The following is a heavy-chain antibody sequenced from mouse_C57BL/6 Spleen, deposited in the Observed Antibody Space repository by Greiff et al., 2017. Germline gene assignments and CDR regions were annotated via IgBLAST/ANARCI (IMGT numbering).Heavy chain of an antibody. V-gene: IGHV1-81*01. CDR2: IYPRSGNT. D-gene: IGHD1-1*01. CDR3: AREGLITTVVERHYYAMDY. J-gene: IGHJ4*01. CDR1: GYTFTSYG. Sequence: QLQQSGAELARPGASVKLSCKASGYTFTSYGISWVKQRTGQGLEWIGEIYPRSGNTYYNEKFKGKATLTADNSSSTAYMELRSLTSEDSAVYFCAREGLITTVVERHYYAMDYWGQGTSVTVSS.